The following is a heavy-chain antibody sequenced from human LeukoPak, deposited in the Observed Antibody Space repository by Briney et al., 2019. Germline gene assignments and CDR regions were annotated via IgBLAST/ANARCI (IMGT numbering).Heavy chain of an antibody. V-gene: IGHV4-39*01. D-gene: IGHD3-3*01. Sequence: SETLSLTCTVSGGSISSSSYYWGWIRQPPGKGLEWIGSIYYSGSTYYNPPLKSRVTISVDTPKNQFSLKLSSVTAADTAVYYCASLHGVVIMKGDWFDPWGQGTLVTVSS. CDR2: IYYSGST. CDR1: GGSISSSSYY. J-gene: IGHJ5*02. CDR3: ASLHGVVIMKGDWFDP.